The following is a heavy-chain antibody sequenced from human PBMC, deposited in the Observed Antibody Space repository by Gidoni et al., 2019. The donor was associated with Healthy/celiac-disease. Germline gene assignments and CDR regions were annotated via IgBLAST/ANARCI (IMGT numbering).Heavy chain of an antibody. Sequence: QVQLVQSGAEVQKPGSSVKVSCKASGGTFISYAISWVRQAPGQGLEWMGGIIPIFGTANYAQKFQGRVTITADESTSTAYMELSSLRSEDTAVYYCATVPTYYYDSSGYYSDAFDIWGQGTMVTVSS. CDR1: GGTFISYA. CDR2: IIPIFGTA. J-gene: IGHJ3*02. CDR3: ATVPTYYYDSSGYYSDAFDI. V-gene: IGHV1-69*01. D-gene: IGHD3-22*01.